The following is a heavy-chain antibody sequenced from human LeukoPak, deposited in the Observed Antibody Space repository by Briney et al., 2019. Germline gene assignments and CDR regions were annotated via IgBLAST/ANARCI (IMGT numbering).Heavy chain of an antibody. CDR2: IYYSGST. Sequence: SETLSLTCTVSGVSISTYYWSWIRQPPGKGLEWIGFIYYSGSTYYNPSLKSRVTISVDTSKNQFSLKLSSVTAADTAVYYCAREWGVEMAAIDYWGQGTLVTVSS. J-gene: IGHJ4*02. CDR3: AREWGVEMAAIDY. V-gene: IGHV4-59*12. CDR1: GVSISTYY. D-gene: IGHD3-16*01.